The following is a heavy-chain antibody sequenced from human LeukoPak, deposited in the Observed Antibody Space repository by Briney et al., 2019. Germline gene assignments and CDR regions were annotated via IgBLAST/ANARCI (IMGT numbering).Heavy chain of an antibody. V-gene: IGHV4-59*12. CDR1: GGSISSYY. D-gene: IGHD4-17*01. CDR2: IYYSGST. J-gene: IGHJ4*02. CDR3: ARAKNDYGDRGLDY. Sequence: TASETLSLTCTVSGGSISSYYWSWIRQPPGKGLEWIGYIYYSGSTNYNPSLKSRVTISVDTSKNQFSLKLSSVTAADTAVYYCARAKNDYGDRGLDYWGQGTLVTVSS.